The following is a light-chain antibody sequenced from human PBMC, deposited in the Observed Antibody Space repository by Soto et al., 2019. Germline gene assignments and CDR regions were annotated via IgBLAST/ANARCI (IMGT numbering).Light chain of an antibody. CDR1: SSNIGSKS. CDR3: AAWDDSLNGPV. J-gene: IGLJ2*01. V-gene: IGLV1-44*01. Sequence: QSVLTQPPSASGTPGQRVTISCSGSSSNIGSKSVNWYQQLPGTAPKLLIYGSNKRPSGVPDRLSGSKTDTSASLAISGLQSDDEADYYCAAWDDSLNGPVFGGGTQLTVL. CDR2: GSN.